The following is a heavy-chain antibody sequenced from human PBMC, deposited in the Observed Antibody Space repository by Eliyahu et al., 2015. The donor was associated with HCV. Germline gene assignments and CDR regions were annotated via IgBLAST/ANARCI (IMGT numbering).Heavy chain of an antibody. CDR1: GFSLSXARMG. V-gene: IGHV2-26*01. D-gene: IGHD3-3*01. Sequence: QVTLKESGPVLVKPTETLTLTCTVSGFSLSXARMGVSWIRQPPGKALEWLAHIFSNDEKSYSTSLKSRLTISKDTSKSQVVLTMTNMDPVDTATYYCARITRTGRITIFGGVIALDYWGQGTLVTVSS. J-gene: IGHJ4*02. CDR2: IFSNDEK. CDR3: ARITRTGRITIFGGVIALDY.